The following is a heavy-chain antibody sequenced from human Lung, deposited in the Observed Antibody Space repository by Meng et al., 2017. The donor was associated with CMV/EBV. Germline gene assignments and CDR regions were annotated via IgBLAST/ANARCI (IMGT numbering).Heavy chain of an antibody. CDR2: IRSKANSYAT. Sequence: GGSLRLSXAASGFTFSGSAMHWVRQASGKGLEWVGCIRSKANSYATAYAASVKGRFTISRDDSKNTAYLQMNSLKTEDTAVYYCTRRGPAAMGGMDVWGQGTTVTVSS. CDR3: TRRGPAAMGGMDV. J-gene: IGHJ6*02. V-gene: IGHV3-73*01. CDR1: GFTFSGSA. D-gene: IGHD2-2*01.